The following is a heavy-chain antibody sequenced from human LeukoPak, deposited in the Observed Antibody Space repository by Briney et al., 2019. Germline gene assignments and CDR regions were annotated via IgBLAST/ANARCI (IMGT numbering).Heavy chain of an antibody. Sequence: PGGSLRLSCAASGFTFSDYYMSWIRQAPGKGLEWVSYISSSGSTIYYADSVKGRFTISRDNAKNSLYLQMNSLRAEDTAVYYCARDRVSNYDFWSGYPNWFDPWGQGTLVTVSS. CDR2: ISSSGSTI. J-gene: IGHJ5*02. D-gene: IGHD3-3*01. CDR1: GFTFSDYY. V-gene: IGHV3-11*04. CDR3: ARDRVSNYDFWSGYPNWFDP.